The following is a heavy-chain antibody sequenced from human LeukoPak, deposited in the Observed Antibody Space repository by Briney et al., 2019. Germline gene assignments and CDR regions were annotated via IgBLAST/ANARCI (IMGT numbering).Heavy chain of an antibody. V-gene: IGHV4-34*01. CDR1: GGSFSGYY. J-gene: IGHJ4*02. CDR2: INHSGST. Sequence: SETLSPTCAVYGGSFSGYYWSWIRQPPGKGLEWIGEINHSGSTNYNPSLKSRVTISVDTSKNQFSLKLSSVTAADTAVYYCARGRGYSYGYQYYYDSSGYFVFDYWGQGTLVTVSS. D-gene: IGHD3-22*01. CDR3: ARGRGYSYGYQYYYDSSGYFVFDY.